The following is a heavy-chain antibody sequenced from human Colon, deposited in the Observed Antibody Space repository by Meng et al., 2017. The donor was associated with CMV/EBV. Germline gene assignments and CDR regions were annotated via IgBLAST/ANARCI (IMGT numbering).Heavy chain of an antibody. CDR2: IYPADSDT. Sequence: GESLMTSWKTSGYIFTSYWVVWVRQMPGKGLEWMGIIYPADSDTRYSPSFQGQVTFSADKSIDTAYLEESSLKASDTAMYYCATSLLVLPASVRPNHFDSWGQGTLVTVSS. J-gene: IGHJ4*02. V-gene: IGHV5-51*01. CDR3: ATSLLVLPASVRPNHFDS. D-gene: IGHD6-6*01. CDR1: GYIFTSYW.